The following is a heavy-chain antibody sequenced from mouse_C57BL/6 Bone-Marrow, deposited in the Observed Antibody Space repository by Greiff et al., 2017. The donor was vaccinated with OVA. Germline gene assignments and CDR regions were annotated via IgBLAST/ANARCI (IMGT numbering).Heavy chain of an antibody. D-gene: IGHD4-1*01. Sequence: QVQLKESGAELVKPGASVKMSCKASGYTFTSYWITWVKQRPGQGLEWIGDIYPGSGSTNYNEKFKSKATLTVDTSSSTAYMQLSSLTSEDSAVYYCARDGTRGDYFDYWGQGTTLTVSS. CDR2: IYPGSGST. V-gene: IGHV1-55*01. CDR1: GYTFTSYW. J-gene: IGHJ2*01. CDR3: ARDGTRGDYFDY.